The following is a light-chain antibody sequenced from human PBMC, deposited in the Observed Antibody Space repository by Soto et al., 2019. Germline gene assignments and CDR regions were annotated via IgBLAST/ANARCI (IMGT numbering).Light chain of an antibody. J-gene: IGKJ2*01. Sequence: DIQLTQFPSTLSASIGDRVTITCRATQNIGSWLAWYQQKPGKAPKLLIYRASSLETGVPSRFSGSGSGTEFTLTISSLQPDDFASYYCQEYKSYSPYTFGQGTRLEIK. CDR3: QEYKSYSPYT. CDR2: RAS. V-gene: IGKV1-5*03. CDR1: QNIGSW.